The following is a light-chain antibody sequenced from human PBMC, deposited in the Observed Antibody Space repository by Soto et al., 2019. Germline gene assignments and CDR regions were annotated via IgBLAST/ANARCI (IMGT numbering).Light chain of an antibody. V-gene: IGKV1-39*01. CDR3: QQSYSTPLT. J-gene: IGKJ4*01. CDR2: AAS. Sequence: DIQMTQSTSSLSASVGDRVTNTCRASQSISSYLNWYQQKPGKAPKLLIYAASSLQSGVPSRFSGSGSGTDFTLTISSLQPEDFATYYCQQSYSTPLTFGGGTKVEIK. CDR1: QSISSY.